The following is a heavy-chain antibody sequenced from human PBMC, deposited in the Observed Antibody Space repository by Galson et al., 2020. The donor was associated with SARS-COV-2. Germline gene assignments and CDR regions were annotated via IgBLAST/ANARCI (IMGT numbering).Heavy chain of an antibody. V-gene: IGHV1-18*01. J-gene: IGHJ3*02. CDR1: GYTFTSYG. D-gene: IGHD3-9*01. CDR2: ISAYNGNT. CDR3: ARHLIDWLPFDAFDI. Sequence: ASVKVSCKASGYTFTSYGISWVRQAPGQGLEWMGWISAYNGNTNYAQKLQGRVTMTTDTSTSTAYMELRSLRSDDTAVYYCARHLIDWLPFDAFDIWGQGTMVTVSS.